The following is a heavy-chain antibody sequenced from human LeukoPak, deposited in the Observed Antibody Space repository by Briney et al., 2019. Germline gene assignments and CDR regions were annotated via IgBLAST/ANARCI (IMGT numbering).Heavy chain of an antibody. CDR3: ARDRGYLSFDY. CDR1: GFTFSSYG. J-gene: IGHJ4*02. Sequence: PGRSLRLSCAASGFTFSSYGMHWVRQAPGKGLEWVAVIWYDGSNKYYADSVKGRFTISRDNSKNSLYLQVNSLRAEDTAVYYCARDRGYLSFDYWGQGTLVTVSS. CDR2: IWYDGSNK. V-gene: IGHV3-33*01. D-gene: IGHD3-10*01.